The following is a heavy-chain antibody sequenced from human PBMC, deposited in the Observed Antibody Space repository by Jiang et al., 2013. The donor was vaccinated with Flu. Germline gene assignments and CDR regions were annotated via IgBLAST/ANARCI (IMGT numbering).Heavy chain of an antibody. CDR1: GGSVSSNSAA. CDR2: TYYRSKWYN. Sequence: QTLSLTCAISGGSVSSNSAAWNWIRQSPSRGLEWLGRTYYRSKWYNDYAVSVKSRITINPDTSKNQFSLQLNSVTPEDTAVYYCARGGLVAGTIKGDYYYMDVWGKGATVTVSS. D-gene: IGHD6-19*01. J-gene: IGHJ6*03. CDR3: ARGGLVAGTIKGDYYYMDV. V-gene: IGHV6-1*01.